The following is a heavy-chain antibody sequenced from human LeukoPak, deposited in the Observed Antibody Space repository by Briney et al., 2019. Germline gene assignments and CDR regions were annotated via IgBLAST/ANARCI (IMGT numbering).Heavy chain of an antibody. CDR2: IYSSGST. CDR3: ARDSGTMVRGVMSYFDYYYGIDV. Sequence: SETLSLTCTVSGGSISSYYWSWIRQPPGKGLEWIGYIYSSGSTNYNPSLKSRVTISVDTSKNQFSLKLSSVTAADTAVYYCARDSGTMVRGVMSYFDYYYGIDVWGQGATVTVSS. D-gene: IGHD3-10*01. J-gene: IGHJ6*02. V-gene: IGHV4-59*01. CDR1: GGSISSYY.